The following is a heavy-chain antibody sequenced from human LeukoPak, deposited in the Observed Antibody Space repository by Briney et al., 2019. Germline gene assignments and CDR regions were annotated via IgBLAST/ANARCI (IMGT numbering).Heavy chain of an antibody. CDR1: GGSISSYY. CDR2: IYYSGST. Sequence: SETLSLTCTVSGGSISSYYWSWIRQPPGKGLEWIGYIYYSGSTNYNPPLKSRVTISVDTSKNQFSLKLSSVTAADTAVYYCARGIDDFWSGYSYFDYWGQGTLVTVSS. J-gene: IGHJ4*02. CDR3: ARGIDDFWSGYSYFDY. V-gene: IGHV4-59*01. D-gene: IGHD3-3*01.